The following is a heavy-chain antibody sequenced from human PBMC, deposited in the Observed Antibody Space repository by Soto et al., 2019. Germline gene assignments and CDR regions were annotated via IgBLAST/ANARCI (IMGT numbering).Heavy chain of an antibody. CDR1: GFTFSSYA. D-gene: IGHD3-9*01. CDR3: VKKNGTLTGYQYYFDY. CDR2: ISGSGGST. V-gene: IGHV3-23*01. J-gene: IGHJ4*02. Sequence: GSLRLSCAASGFTFSSYAMSWVRQAPGKGLEWVSAISGSGGSTYYADSVKGRFTISRDNSKNTLYLQMNSLRAEDTAVYYCVKKNGTLTGYQYYFDYWGQGTLVTVSS.